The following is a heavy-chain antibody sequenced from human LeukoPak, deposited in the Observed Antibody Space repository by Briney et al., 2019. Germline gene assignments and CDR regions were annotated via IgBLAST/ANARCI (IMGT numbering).Heavy chain of an antibody. CDR2: ISYDGSNE. Sequence: GGSLRLSCAASGFTFSSYGMHWVRQAPGKGLEWVAVISYDGSNEYYADSVKGRFTISRDNSKNTLYLQMNSLRAEDTAVYYCVKDYFDYWGQGTLVTVSS. CDR3: VKDYFDY. CDR1: GFTFSSYG. J-gene: IGHJ4*02. V-gene: IGHV3-30*18.